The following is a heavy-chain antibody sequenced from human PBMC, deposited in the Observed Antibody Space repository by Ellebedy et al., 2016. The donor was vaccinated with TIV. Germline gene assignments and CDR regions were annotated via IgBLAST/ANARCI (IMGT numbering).Heavy chain of an antibody. Sequence: ASVKVSCKASGYTFTSYFLYWVRQAPGQGLEWMGMINPASGNSNYAQKFQGRVAMTRDTSTNTVYMELSSLRSEDTAVYYCARGDNYYYDSSGYYYNYWGQGTLVTVSP. V-gene: IGHV1-46*01. J-gene: IGHJ4*02. CDR2: INPASGNS. CDR1: GYTFTSYF. CDR3: ARGDNYYYDSSGYYYNY. D-gene: IGHD3-22*01.